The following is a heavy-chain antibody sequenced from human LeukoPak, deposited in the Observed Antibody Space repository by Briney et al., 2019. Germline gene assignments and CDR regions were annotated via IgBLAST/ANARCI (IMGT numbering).Heavy chain of an antibody. CDR3: AKDLPALEY. J-gene: IGHJ4*02. CDR2: ITGSGISA. Sequence: GGSLRLSCEASGFTFSTYAMAWVRQAPGKGLEWVSLITGSGISAYYADSVRGRFSISRDNSKNTVYLQLNSLRAEDTAVYYCAKDLPALEYWGQGTLVTVSS. V-gene: IGHV3-23*01. CDR1: GFTFSTYA. D-gene: IGHD2-2*01.